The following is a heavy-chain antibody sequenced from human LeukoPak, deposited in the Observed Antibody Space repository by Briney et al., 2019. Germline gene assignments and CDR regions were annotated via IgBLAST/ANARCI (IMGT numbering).Heavy chain of an antibody. J-gene: IGHJ6*03. Sequence: GGSLRLSCAASGFTLSSYGMHWVRQAPGKGLEWVAFIWRDGSNKNYADSVKGRFTISRDSSKNTLYLQMNSLRAEDTAVYYCARSLGYSYPVGGCYYMDVWGKGTTVTVSS. CDR2: IWRDGSNK. CDR1: GFTLSSYG. CDR3: ARSLGYSYPVGGCYYMDV. V-gene: IGHV3-30*02. D-gene: IGHD5-18*01.